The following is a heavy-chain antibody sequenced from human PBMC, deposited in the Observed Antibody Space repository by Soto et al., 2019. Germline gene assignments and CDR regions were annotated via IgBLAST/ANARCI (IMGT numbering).Heavy chain of an antibody. J-gene: IGHJ4*02. CDR3: AKMAIDYYDSSGYSYYFDY. CDR2: IWYDGSNK. Sequence: PGGSLRLSCAASGFTFSSYGMHWVRQAPGKGLEWVAVIWYDGSNKYYADSVKGRFTISRDNSKNTLYLQMNSLRAEDTAVYYCAKMAIDYYDSSGYSYYFDYWGQGTLVTVSS. V-gene: IGHV3-30*02. D-gene: IGHD3-22*01. CDR1: GFTFSSYG.